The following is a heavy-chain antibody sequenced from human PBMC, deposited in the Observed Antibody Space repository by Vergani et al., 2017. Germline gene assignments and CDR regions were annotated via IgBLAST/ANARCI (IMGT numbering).Heavy chain of an antibody. CDR3: AKDSDRFFYY. Sequence: QVQLVESGGGVVQPGRSLRLSCAASGFTFSSYTMHWVRQAPGKGLEWVAVISYDGSNKYYAYSVKGRFTISRDNSKKTLYLQMNSLRAEDTAVYYCAKDSDRFFYYWGQGTRVTVSS. V-gene: IGHV3-30-3*01. CDR2: ISYDGSNK. J-gene: IGHJ4*02. D-gene: IGHD3-3*01. CDR1: GFTFSSYT.